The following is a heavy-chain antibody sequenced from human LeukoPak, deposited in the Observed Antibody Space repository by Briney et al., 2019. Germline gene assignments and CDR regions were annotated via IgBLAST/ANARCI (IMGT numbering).Heavy chain of an antibody. V-gene: IGHV3-21*01. Sequence: GGSLRLSCAASGFTFSSYCMNWVRQAPGKGLEWVSSISSSSSYIYYADSVKGRFTISRDNAKNSLYLQMNSLRAEDTAVYYCARDELGYCSSTSCPHYYYYMDVWGKGTTVTVSS. CDR3: ARDELGYCSSTSCPHYYYYMDV. CDR1: GFTFSSYC. J-gene: IGHJ6*03. CDR2: ISSSSSYI. D-gene: IGHD2-2*01.